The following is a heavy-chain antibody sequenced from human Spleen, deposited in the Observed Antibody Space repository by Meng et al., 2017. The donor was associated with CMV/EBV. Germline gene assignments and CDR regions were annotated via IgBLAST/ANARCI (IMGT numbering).Heavy chain of an antibody. CDR1: GGSVSSGSYY. Sequence: SETLSLTCTVSGGSVSSGSYYYSWIRQPPGKGLEWIAYMYYSGSTSYNPSLKSRVTISVDTSKNQFSLKLSSVTAADTAVYYCVRHHYDFWGGSYGMDVWGQGTTVTVSS. J-gene: IGHJ6*02. D-gene: IGHD3-3*01. V-gene: IGHV4-61*01. CDR3: VRHHYDFWGGSYGMDV. CDR2: MYYSGST.